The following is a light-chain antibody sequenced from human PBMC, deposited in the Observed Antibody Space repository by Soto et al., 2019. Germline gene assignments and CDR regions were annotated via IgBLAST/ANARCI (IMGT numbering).Light chain of an antibody. CDR3: CSYTTSSTYV. J-gene: IGLJ1*01. Sequence: QSVLTQPASVSGSPGQSIAISCTGTISDVGGYNYVSWYQQHPGKAPKLMIYDVNNRPSGVSNRFSGSKSGNTASLTISGLQAEDEADYYCCSYTTSSTYVFGTGTKVTVL. CDR1: ISDVGGYNY. CDR2: DVN. V-gene: IGLV2-14*03.